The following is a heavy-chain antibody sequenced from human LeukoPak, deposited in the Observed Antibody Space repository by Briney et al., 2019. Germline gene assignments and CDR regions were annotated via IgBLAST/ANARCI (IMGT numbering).Heavy chain of an antibody. D-gene: IGHD3-22*01. CDR3: ARETDYDSSGYYYNYFDY. J-gene: IGHJ4*02. Sequence: SETLSLTCTVSGYSISSGYYWGWIRQPPGKGLEWIGSIYHSGSTYYNPSLKSRVTISVDTSKNQFSLKLSSVTAADTAVYYCARETDYDSSGYYYNYFDYWGQGTLVTVSS. CDR2: IYHSGST. CDR1: GYSISSGYY. V-gene: IGHV4-38-2*02.